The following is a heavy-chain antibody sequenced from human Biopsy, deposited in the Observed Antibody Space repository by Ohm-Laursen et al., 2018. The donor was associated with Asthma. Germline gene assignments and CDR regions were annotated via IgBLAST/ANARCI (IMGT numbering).Heavy chain of an antibody. V-gene: IGHV3-23*01. D-gene: IGHD3-10*01. CDR2: ITGSGGFT. CDR1: GFTFSNYA. Sequence: SLRLSCAASGFTFSNYAMSWVRQAPGKGLEWVSSITGSGGFTYYADSVKGRFTISRDNAKNSLYLQMNSLRAEDTAVYYCARDRPITMVRGVIITFDPWGQGTLVTVSS. CDR3: ARDRPITMVRGVIITFDP. J-gene: IGHJ5*02.